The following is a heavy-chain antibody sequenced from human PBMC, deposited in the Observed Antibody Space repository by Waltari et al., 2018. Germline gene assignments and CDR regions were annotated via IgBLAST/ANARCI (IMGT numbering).Heavy chain of an antibody. J-gene: IGHJ4*02. CDR3: SAGTVY. CDR2: ITSDGSTT. V-gene: IGHV3-74*01. D-gene: IGHD1-26*01. CDR1: GFTFTRYW. Sequence: EVQLVESGGGLVQPGGSLRLSCAASGFTFTRYWMHWVRQAPGKGLVGLSLITSDGSTTSYGDSVKGRFTISRDNAKNTLYLQMNSLRAEDTAVYYCSAGTVYWGQGILVTVSS.